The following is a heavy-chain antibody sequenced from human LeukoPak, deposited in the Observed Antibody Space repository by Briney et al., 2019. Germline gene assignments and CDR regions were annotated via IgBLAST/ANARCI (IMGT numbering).Heavy chain of an antibody. Sequence: ASVKVSCKASGYTFTGYYMHWVRQAPGQGLEWMGWINPNSGGTNYARKFQGWVTMTRDTSISTAYMELSRLRSDDTAVYYCARGSSWAQQLGQLLFDYWGQGTLVTVSS. D-gene: IGHD6-13*01. CDR1: GYTFTGYY. CDR3: ARGSSWAQQLGQLLFDY. J-gene: IGHJ4*02. CDR2: INPNSGGT. V-gene: IGHV1-2*04.